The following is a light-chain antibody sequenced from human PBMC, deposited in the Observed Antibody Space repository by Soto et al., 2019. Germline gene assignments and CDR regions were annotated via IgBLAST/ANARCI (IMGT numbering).Light chain of an antibody. CDR1: SSSIGAGYE. Sequence: QSVLTQPPSGSGAPGQRVTISCSGTSSSIGAGYEVHWYHQLPGTAPKLVVSGNGNRPSGVPDRLSASKSGTSASLAITGLQAEDEGHYYCQSYDSTLSARYVFGTGTKVTVL. CDR3: QSYDSTLSARYV. J-gene: IGLJ1*01. CDR2: GNG. V-gene: IGLV1-40*01.